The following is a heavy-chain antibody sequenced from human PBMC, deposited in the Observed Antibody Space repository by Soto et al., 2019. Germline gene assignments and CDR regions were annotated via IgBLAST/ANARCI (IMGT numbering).Heavy chain of an antibody. J-gene: IGHJ6*02. V-gene: IGHV3-23*01. D-gene: IGHD3-3*01. CDR1: GFTFSSYA. CDR3: AKAYYDFWSGYWGPYGMDV. CDR2: ISGSGGST. Sequence: PGGSLRLSCAASGFTFSSYAMSWVRQAPGKGLEWVSAISGSGGSTYYADSVKGRFTISRDNSKNTLYLQMNSLRAEDTAVYYCAKAYYDFWSGYWGPYGMDVWGQGTTVTVSS.